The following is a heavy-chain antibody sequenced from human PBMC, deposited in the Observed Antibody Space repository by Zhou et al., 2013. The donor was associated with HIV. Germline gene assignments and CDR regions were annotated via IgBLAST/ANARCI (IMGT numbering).Heavy chain of an antibody. CDR1: GYTLTALS. Sequence: QVQLVQSGAEVKKPGASVKVSCKVSGYTLTALSMHWVRQAPGKGLEWMGGFDPEDGETIYAQKFQGRVTMTEDTSTNTGYMDLSRLTSDDTAVYYCATVRRNRILGRAFDIVGPRDNGHRLF. CDR3: ATVRRNRILGRAFDI. V-gene: IGHV1-24*01. J-gene: IGHJ3*02. D-gene: IGHD1-1*01. CDR2: FDPEDGET.